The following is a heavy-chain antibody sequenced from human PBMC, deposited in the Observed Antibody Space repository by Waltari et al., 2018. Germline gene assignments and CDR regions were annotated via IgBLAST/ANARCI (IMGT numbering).Heavy chain of an antibody. CDR3: ARVPYRGSSGYYPKYYYYYMDV. J-gene: IGHJ6*03. CDR2: IYYSGST. Sequence: QVQLQESGPGLVKPSETLSLTCTVSGGPISSYYWSWIRPPPGKGQEWIGYIYYSGSTNYNPSLKSRVTISVDTSKNQFSLKLSSVTAADTAVYYCARVPYRGSSGYYPKYYYYYMDVWGKGTTVTISS. V-gene: IGHV4-59*01. D-gene: IGHD3-22*01. CDR1: GGPISSYY.